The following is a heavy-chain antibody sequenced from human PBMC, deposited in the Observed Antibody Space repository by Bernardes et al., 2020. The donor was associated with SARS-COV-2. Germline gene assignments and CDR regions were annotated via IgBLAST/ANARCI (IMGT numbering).Heavy chain of an antibody. CDR2: IYYNGNT. Sequence: TRSLPCTVSGSSVSSGGYYWSWIRQPPGKGLEWVGFIYYNGNTNYNPSLKSRVTISVDTSKNQLSLKLTSVTAADTAVYYCARDVRGGTLDYWGQGTPVTVSS. CDR3: ARDVRGGTLDY. D-gene: IGHD2-15*01. J-gene: IGHJ4*02. V-gene: IGHV4-61*08. CDR1: GSSVSSGGYY.